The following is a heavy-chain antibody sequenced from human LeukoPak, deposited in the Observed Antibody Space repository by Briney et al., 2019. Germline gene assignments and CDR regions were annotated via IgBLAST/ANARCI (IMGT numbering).Heavy chain of an antibody. Sequence: GRSLRLSCAASGFTFSSYAMHWVRQAPGKGLEWVANINQDGSEKDYVDSVKGRFTISRDNAKNSLYLQVNSLRDDDTAVYYCGRVQKTQTGGTPDYWGQGTLVTVSS. CDR1: GFTFSSYA. CDR3: GRVQKTQTGGTPDY. D-gene: IGHD1-14*01. CDR2: INQDGSEK. J-gene: IGHJ4*02. V-gene: IGHV3-7*01.